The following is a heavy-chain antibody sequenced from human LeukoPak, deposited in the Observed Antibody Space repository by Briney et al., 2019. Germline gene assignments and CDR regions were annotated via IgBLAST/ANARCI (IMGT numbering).Heavy chain of an antibody. Sequence: GGSLRLSCAVSGFTFSSYWTAWVRQAPGKGLEWVANMKQDGSTRHYVDSVKGRFTISRDNAKNSLYLQMNSLRAEDTAIYYCARDQVGALDFWGLGSLVTVSS. D-gene: IGHD1-26*01. J-gene: IGHJ4*02. CDR3: ARDQVGALDF. CDR2: MKQDGSTR. CDR1: GFTFSSYW. V-gene: IGHV3-7*01.